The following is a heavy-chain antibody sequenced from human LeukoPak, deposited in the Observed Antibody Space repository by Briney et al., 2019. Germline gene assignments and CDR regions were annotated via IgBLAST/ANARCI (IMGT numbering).Heavy chain of an antibody. CDR1: GGSISSSSYY. CDR3: ARDQYAGIAVAGTSGT. V-gene: IGHV4-39*07. D-gene: IGHD6-19*01. J-gene: IGHJ5*02. Sequence: SETLSLTCTVSGGSISSSSYYWGWIRQPPGKGLEWIGSIYYSGSTYYNPSLKSRVTISVDTSKNQFSLKLSSVTAADTAVYYCARDQYAGIAVAGTSGTWGQGTLVTVSS. CDR2: IYYSGST.